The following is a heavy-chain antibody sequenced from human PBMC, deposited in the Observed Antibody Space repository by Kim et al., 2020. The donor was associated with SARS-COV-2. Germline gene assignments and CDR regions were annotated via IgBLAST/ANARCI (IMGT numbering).Heavy chain of an antibody. CDR2: IYYSGST. CDR1: GGSISSYY. J-gene: IGHJ6*02. V-gene: IGHV4-59*01. Sequence: SETLSLTCTVSGGSISSYYWSWIRQPPGKGLEWNGYIYYSGSTNYNPSLKSRVTISVDTSKNQFSLKLSSVTAADTAVYYCAGDYYSCGYVGDYYYGMDVWGQGTTVTVSS. D-gene: IGHD5-18*01. CDR3: AGDYYSCGYVGDYYYGMDV.